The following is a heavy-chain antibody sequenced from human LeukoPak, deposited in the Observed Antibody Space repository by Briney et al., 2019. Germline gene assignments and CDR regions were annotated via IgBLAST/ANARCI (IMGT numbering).Heavy chain of an antibody. CDR2: INPNSGGT. CDR1: GYTFTGYY. CDR3: ARDLLDYVWGSYRPYDAFDI. J-gene: IGHJ3*02. V-gene: IGHV1-2*02. D-gene: IGHD3-16*02. Sequence: ASVKVSCKASGYTFTGYYMHWVRQAPGQGLEWMGWINPNSGGTNYAQKFQGRVTMTRDTSISTAYMELSRLRSDDTAVYYCARDLLDYVWGSYRPYDAFDIWGQGTMVTVSS.